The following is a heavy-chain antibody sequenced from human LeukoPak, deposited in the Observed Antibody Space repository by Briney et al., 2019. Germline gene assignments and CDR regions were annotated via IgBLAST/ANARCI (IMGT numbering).Heavy chain of an antibody. Sequence: GGSLRLSCAASGFTFSGSALHWVRQAPGKGLEYVSAISSNGGSTYYANFVKGRFTISRDNSKNTLYLQMGSLRAEDMAVYYCAVLEGGDWGQGTLVTVSS. CDR1: GFTFSGSA. CDR2: ISSNGGST. J-gene: IGHJ4*02. D-gene: IGHD3-3*02. V-gene: IGHV3-64*01. CDR3: AVLEGGD.